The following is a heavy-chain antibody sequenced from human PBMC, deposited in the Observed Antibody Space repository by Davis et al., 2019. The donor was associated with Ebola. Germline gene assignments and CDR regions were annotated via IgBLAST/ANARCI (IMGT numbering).Heavy chain of an antibody. CDR1: GFTFDDYA. J-gene: IGHJ6*04. V-gene: IGHV3-20*04. Sequence: GESLKISCAASGFTFDDYAMTWVRQAPGKGLEWVSGINWNGGSTGYADSVKGRFTISRDNSKKTMYLQMNSLRGEDTAVYYCARSGLSFGVVKYHYGMDVWGKGTTVTVSS. CDR2: INWNGGST. D-gene: IGHD3-3*01. CDR3: ARSGLSFGVVKYHYGMDV.